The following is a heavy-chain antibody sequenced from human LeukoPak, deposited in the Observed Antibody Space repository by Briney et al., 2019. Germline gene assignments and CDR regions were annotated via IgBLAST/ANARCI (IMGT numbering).Heavy chain of an antibody. J-gene: IGHJ1*01. V-gene: IGHV4-59*08. Sequence: PSETLSLTCTVSGGSISSYYWSWIRQPPGKGLEWIGYIYYSGSTNYNPSLKSRVTISVDTSKNQFSLKLSSVTAADTAVYYCARHVTSFSYYYGSGSRAEYFQHWGQGALVTVSS. CDR3: ARHVTSFSYYYGSGSRAEYFQH. D-gene: IGHD3-10*01. CDR1: GGSISSYY. CDR2: IYYSGST.